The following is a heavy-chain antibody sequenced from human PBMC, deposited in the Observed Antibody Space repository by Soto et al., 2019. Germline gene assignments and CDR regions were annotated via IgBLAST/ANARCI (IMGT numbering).Heavy chain of an antibody. J-gene: IGHJ6*02. CDR3: ARPGITIFGVVIPLLMDV. V-gene: IGHV5-51*01. Sequence: GESLKISCKGSGYSFTSYWIGWVRQMPGKGLEWMGIIYPGDSDTRYSPSFQGQVTISADKSISTAYLQWSSLKASDTAMYYCARPGITIFGVVIPLLMDVWGQGTTVTVS. D-gene: IGHD3-3*01. CDR2: IYPGDSDT. CDR1: GYSFTSYW.